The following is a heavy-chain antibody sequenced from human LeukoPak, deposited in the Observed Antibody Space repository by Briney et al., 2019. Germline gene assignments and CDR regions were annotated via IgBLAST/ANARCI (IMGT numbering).Heavy chain of an antibody. J-gene: IGHJ5*02. Sequence: ASVKVSCKASGYTFTSYAMNWVRQAPGQGLEWMGWINTNTGNPTYAQGFTGRFVFSLDTSVSTAYLQISSLKAEDTAVYYCARDRRARNYDILTGYSFGPWGQGTLVTVSS. CDR3: ARDRRARNYDILTGYSFGP. V-gene: IGHV7-4-1*02. D-gene: IGHD3-9*01. CDR1: GYTFTSYA. CDR2: INTNTGNP.